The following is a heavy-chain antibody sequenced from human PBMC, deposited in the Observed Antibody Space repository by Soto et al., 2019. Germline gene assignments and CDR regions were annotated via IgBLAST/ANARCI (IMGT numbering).Heavy chain of an antibody. J-gene: IGHJ4*02. CDR1: GVTFSSYA. CDR2: MSGSGDST. V-gene: IGHV3-23*01. D-gene: IGHD1-26*01. Sequence: PGGSLRLSCTASGVTFSSYAMNWVRQAPGKGLEWVSAMSGSGDSTYYADSVKGRFTISRDNSKNTLHLQMNSLRAEDTAVYYCAKARSSTTFDYWGQGTLVTVSS. CDR3: AKARSSTTFDY.